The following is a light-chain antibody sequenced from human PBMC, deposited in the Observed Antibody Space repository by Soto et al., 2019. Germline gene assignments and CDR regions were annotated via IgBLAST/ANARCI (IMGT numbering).Light chain of an antibody. CDR3: QQYNSHPVT. Sequence: DIQMTQSPSTLSASVGHRVTITCRASQSISSWLAWYQQKPGKAPKFLIYDASSLESGVPSRFSGSGSGTEFTLTISSLQPDDFATYYCQQYNSHPVTFGQGTKLETK. CDR1: QSISSW. J-gene: IGKJ2*01. V-gene: IGKV1-5*01. CDR2: DAS.